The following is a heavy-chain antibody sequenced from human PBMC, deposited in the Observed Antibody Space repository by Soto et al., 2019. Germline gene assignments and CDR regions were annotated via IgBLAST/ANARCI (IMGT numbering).Heavy chain of an antibody. CDR1: GYRFSSYW. CDR2: IYPGDSDT. J-gene: IGHJ5*02. Sequence: GESLKISCQTSGYRFSSYWIGWVRQMPGKGLEWMGIIYPGDSDTRYSPSFQGQVTISADKSISTAYLQWSSLKASDTAMYYCARHGYCTNGVCYREPFDPWGQGTLVTVSS. D-gene: IGHD2-8*01. V-gene: IGHV5-51*01. CDR3: ARHGYCTNGVCYREPFDP.